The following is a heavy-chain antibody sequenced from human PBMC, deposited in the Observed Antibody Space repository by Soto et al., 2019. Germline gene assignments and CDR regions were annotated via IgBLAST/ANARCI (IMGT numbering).Heavy chain of an antibody. Sequence: GGSLRLSCAASGFTFSSYAMHWVRQAPGKGLEWVAVISYDGSNKYYADSVKGRFTISRDNSKNTLYLQMNSLRAEDTAVYYCAKFGYYDILTGPDAFDIWGQGTMVTVSS. D-gene: IGHD3-9*01. CDR1: GFTFSSYA. J-gene: IGHJ3*02. CDR2: ISYDGSNK. V-gene: IGHV3-30-3*02. CDR3: AKFGYYDILTGPDAFDI.